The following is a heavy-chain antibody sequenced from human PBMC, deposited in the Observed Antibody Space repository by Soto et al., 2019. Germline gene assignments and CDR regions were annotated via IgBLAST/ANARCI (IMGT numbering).Heavy chain of an antibody. CDR1: GYTFTSYG. J-gene: IGHJ6*02. Sequence: QVQLVQSGAEVKKPGASVKVSCKASGYTFTSYGISWVRQAPGQGLEWMGWISAYNGNTNYAQKLQGRVTMTTDTSKXTAYMELRSLRSDDTAVYYCARDWRLTPDYYGMDVWGQGTTVTVSS. V-gene: IGHV1-18*01. CDR3: ARDWRLTPDYYGMDV. CDR2: ISAYNGNT. D-gene: IGHD3-3*01.